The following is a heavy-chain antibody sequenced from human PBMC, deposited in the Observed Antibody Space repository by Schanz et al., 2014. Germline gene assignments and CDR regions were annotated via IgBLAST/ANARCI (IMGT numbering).Heavy chain of an antibody. CDR2: MNPNSGNP. CDR3: ARSGSSNRYFFDY. CDR1: GYTFTSYD. Sequence: QVQLVQSGAEVKKPGASVKVSCTASGYTFTSYDINWVRQAPGQGLEWLGWMNPNSGNPGFAQKFRGRVTMTRNTSMSTAYMEVSSLRSEDTAVYYCARSGSSNRYFFDYWGQGTLVTVSS. D-gene: IGHD6-13*01. J-gene: IGHJ4*02. V-gene: IGHV1-8*01.